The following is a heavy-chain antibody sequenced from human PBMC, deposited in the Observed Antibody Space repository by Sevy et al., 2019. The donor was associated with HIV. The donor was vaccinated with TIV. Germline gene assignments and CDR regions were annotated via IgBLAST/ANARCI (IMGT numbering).Heavy chain of an antibody. CDR3: AREWMPYYYGMDV. CDR1: GFTVSSNY. D-gene: IGHD5-12*01. CDR2: IYSGGST. J-gene: IGHJ6*02. Sequence: GGSLRLSCAASGFTVSSNYMSWVRRAPGKGLEWVSVIYSGGSTYDADSVKGRFTISRDNSKNTLYLQMNSLRAEDTAVYYCAREWMPYYYGMDVWGQGTTVTVSS. V-gene: IGHV3-53*01.